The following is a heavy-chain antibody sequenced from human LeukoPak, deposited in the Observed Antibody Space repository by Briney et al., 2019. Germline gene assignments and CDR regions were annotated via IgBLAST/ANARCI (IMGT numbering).Heavy chain of an antibody. Sequence: GGSLRLSCAASGFTFSSYGMHWVRQAPGKGLEWVAFIRYDGSNKYYADSVKGRFTISRDNSKNTLYLQMNSLRAEDTAVYYCAKDRVPAYGGNTADYWGQGTLVTVSS. CDR1: GFTFSSYG. V-gene: IGHV3-30*02. CDR3: AKDRVPAYGGNTADY. CDR2: IRYDGSNK. D-gene: IGHD4-23*01. J-gene: IGHJ4*02.